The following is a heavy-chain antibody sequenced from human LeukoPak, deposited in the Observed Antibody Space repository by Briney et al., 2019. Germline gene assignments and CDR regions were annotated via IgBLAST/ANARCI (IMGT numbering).Heavy chain of an antibody. CDR2: VNEDGSEK. CDR3: XXXXXGGDWGRAFDL. J-gene: IGHJ3*01. V-gene: IGHV3-7*01. Sequence: PGGSLRLSCTASGFTFNKHWMTWVRQAPGKGLEWVASVNEDGSEKNYVDSLTGRFTISRDNAKNSLSLHVSSLRAEDTAVYYCXXXXXGGDWGRAFDLWGRGTMVTVSS. CDR1: GFTFNKHW. D-gene: IGHD2-21*02.